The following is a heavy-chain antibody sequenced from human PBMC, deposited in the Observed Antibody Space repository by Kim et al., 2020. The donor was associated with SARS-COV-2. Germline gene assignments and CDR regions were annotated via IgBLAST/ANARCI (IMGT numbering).Heavy chain of an antibody. CDR2: ITKGSNII. D-gene: IGHD2-8*01. V-gene: IGHV3-48*02. Sequence: GGSLRLSCATSGFTFSAYDMNWVRQVPGKGLEWLSFITKGSNIIYYADSVKGRFTTSRDNAKNSLHLQMNSLKDDDTAIYHCVRDRMGGAFDSWGQGTLV. CDR1: GFTFSAYD. J-gene: IGHJ3*02. CDR3: VRDRMGGAFDS.